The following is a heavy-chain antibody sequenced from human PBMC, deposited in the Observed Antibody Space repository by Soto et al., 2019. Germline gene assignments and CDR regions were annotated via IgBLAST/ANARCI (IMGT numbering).Heavy chain of an antibody. CDR2: IKPNNGGT. V-gene: IGHV1-2*05. Sequence: NVSCKASGDTLIAYYVHWVRQAPGQGLEWMGRIKPNNGGTHYAQKFEGRLTMTRDTSINTAYMELSSLRSDDTGVYYCASHGWLSHWGQGTLVTVSS. D-gene: IGHD5-12*01. J-gene: IGHJ4*02. CDR1: GDTLIAYY. CDR3: ASHGWLSH.